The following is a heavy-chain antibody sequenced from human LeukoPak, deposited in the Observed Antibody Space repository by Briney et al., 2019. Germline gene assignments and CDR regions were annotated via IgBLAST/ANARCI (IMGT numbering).Heavy chain of an antibody. CDR3: AKGLIEGYYDSSGYYDY. J-gene: IGHJ4*02. CDR2: ISGSGGST. D-gene: IGHD3-22*01. CDR1: GFTFSSYA. Sequence: GGSLRLSCAASGFTFSSYAMSWVRQAPGKGLEWVSAISGSGGSTYYADSVKGRLTISRDNSKNTLYLQMNSLRAEDTAVYYCAKGLIEGYYDSSGYYDYWGQGTLVTVSS. V-gene: IGHV3-23*01.